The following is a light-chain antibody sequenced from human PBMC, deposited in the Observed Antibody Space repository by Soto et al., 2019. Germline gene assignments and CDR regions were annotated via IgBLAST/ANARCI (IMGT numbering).Light chain of an antibody. Sequence: EVLMTQSPATLSVSPGERVTLSCRASQSVSSNLAWYQQKPGQAPGLLIYDASSRATGIPDRISGSGSGTDFTLTISRLEPEDFAVYYCQQYGSAPFTFGPGTKVDIK. CDR2: DAS. CDR1: QSVSSN. V-gene: IGKV3-20*01. J-gene: IGKJ3*01. CDR3: QQYGSAPFT.